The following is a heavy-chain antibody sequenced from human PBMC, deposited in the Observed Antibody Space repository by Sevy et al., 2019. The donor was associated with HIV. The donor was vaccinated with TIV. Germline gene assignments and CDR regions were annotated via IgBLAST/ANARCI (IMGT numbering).Heavy chain of an antibody. CDR1: GGSISSSNW. J-gene: IGHJ4*02. CDR3: ARAFRYYGSGSYYITH. Sequence: SETLSLTCAVSGGSISSSNWWSWVRQPPGKGLEWIGEIYHSGSTNYNPSLKSRDTISVDKSKNQFSLKLSSVTAADTAVYYCARAFRYYGSGSYYITHWGQGTLVTVSS. D-gene: IGHD3-10*01. V-gene: IGHV4-4*02. CDR2: IYHSGST.